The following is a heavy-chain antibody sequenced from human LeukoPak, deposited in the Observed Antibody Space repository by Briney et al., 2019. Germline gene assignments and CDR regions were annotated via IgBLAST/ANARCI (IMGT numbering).Heavy chain of an antibody. J-gene: IGHJ5*02. CDR2: IYYSGST. D-gene: IGHD1-1*01. V-gene: IGHV4-59*08. CDR1: GGSISSYY. Sequence: PSETLSLTCTVSGGSISSYYWSWIRQPPGKGLEWIGYIYYSGSTNYNPSLKSRVTISVDTSKNQFSLKLSSVTAANTAVYYCARRGTSWFDLWGQGTLVTVSS. CDR3: ARRGTSWFDL.